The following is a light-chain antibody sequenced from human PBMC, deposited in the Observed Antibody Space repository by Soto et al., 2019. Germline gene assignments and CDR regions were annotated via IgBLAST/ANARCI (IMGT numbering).Light chain of an antibody. CDR3: QQYKSYPDP. CDR2: DAS. CDR1: QSISTW. V-gene: IGKV1-5*01. Sequence: DIQMTQSPSTVSASVGDGVTITCRASQSISTWLAWYQQKPGKAPKLLIYDASTLESGVPSGFSGSGSGTEITLTISCLHPDDFATYYCQQYKSYPDPFGQGTKRDIK. J-gene: IGKJ2*01.